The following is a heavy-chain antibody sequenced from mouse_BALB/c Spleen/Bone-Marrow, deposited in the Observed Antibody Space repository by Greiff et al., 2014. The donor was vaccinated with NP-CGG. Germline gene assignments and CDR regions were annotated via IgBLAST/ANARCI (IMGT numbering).Heavy chain of an antibody. CDR3: TRIGNYDFDY. J-gene: IGHJ2*01. Sequence: EVQLQQSGGGLVQPGGSMKLSCVASGFTFSNYWMNWVRQSPEKGLEWVAEIRLKSNNYATHYAESVKGRFTISRDDSKSSVYLQMSNLRAEDTGIYYCTRIGNYDFDYWGQGTTLTVST. CDR2: IRLKSNNYAT. D-gene: IGHD2-1*01. V-gene: IGHV6-6*02. CDR1: GFTFSNYW.